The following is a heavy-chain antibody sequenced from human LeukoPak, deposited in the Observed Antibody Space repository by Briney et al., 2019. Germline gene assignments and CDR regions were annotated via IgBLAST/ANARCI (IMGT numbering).Heavy chain of an antibody. Sequence: GGSLRLSCAASGFTFSSYSMNWVRQAPGKGLEWVSSISSSSSYIYYADSVKGRFTISRDNSKNTLYLQMNSLRVEDTAVYYCAKDQGSGSYYYYMDAWGKGTTVAVSS. J-gene: IGHJ6*03. CDR2: ISSSSSYI. CDR1: GFTFSSYS. CDR3: AKDQGSGSYYYYMDA. D-gene: IGHD3-22*01. V-gene: IGHV3-21*01.